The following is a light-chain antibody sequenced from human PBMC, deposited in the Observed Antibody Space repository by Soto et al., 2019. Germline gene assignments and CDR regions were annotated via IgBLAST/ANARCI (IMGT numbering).Light chain of an antibody. CDR3: QQSNNWPPWT. CDR2: GAS. CDR1: QSVSSN. J-gene: IGKJ1*01. V-gene: IGKV3-15*01. Sequence: EIVMTQSPVTLSVSPGERATLSCRPSQSVSSNLAWYQQKPGQAPRLLIYGASTRATGIPARFSGSGSGTEFTLTISSLQSEDFAVYYCQQSNNWPPWTFGQGTKVEIK.